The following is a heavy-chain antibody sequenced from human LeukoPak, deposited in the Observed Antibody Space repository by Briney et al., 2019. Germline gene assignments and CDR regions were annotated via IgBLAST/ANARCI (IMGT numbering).Heavy chain of an antibody. CDR1: GYTFTNYY. CDR3: AREELWGPHTDY. Sequence: ASVTVSCTASGYTFTNYYMHWVRQAPGQGLEWMGIINPSGGSTSYAQKFQGRVTMTRDTSTSTVYMELSSLRSEDTAVYYCAREELWGPHTDYWGQGTLVTVSS. V-gene: IGHV1-46*01. D-gene: IGHD5-18*01. J-gene: IGHJ4*02. CDR2: INPSGGST.